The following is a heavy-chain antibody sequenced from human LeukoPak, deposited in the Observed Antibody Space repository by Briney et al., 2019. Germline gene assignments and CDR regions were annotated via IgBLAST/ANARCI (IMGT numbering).Heavy chain of an antibody. D-gene: IGHD3-22*01. V-gene: IGHV3-23*01. Sequence: GGSLRLSCAASGFTFSSYAMSWVRQAPGKGLEWVSAIGGSGGSTYYADSVKGRFTISRDNSKNTLYLQMNSLRAEDTAVYYCAKDLQHRTYYYDSSGYSVDWGQGTLVTVSS. CDR3: AKDLQHRTYYYDSSGYSVD. J-gene: IGHJ4*02. CDR1: GFTFSSYA. CDR2: IGGSGGST.